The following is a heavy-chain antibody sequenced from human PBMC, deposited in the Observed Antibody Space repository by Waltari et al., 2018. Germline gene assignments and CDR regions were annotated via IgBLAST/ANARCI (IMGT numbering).Heavy chain of an antibody. CDR2: RKEDGSEK. Sequence: EVELVESGGDLVQPGGSLRLSCAASGFSFSTYWMSWVRQAPGKGLGWVGNRKEDGSEKYDGDSVKGRFAISRDNPKNSLYLQMNSLSAEDTAVYYCAGGSGWLIDYWGQGTLVTVSS. CDR1: GFSFSTYW. D-gene: IGHD6-19*01. J-gene: IGHJ4*02. CDR3: AGGSGWLIDY. V-gene: IGHV3-7*01.